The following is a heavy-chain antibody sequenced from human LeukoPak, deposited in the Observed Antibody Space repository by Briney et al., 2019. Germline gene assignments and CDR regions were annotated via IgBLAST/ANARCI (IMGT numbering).Heavy chain of an antibody. Sequence: GGSLRLSCAASGFTFHDYAMHWVRQVPGKGLEWVSGITWNSGSVLYADSVRGRFTISRDNAKNSLYLQMNSLRPEDMAFYYCAKGLGVASLIVDALDMCGQGTMVIV. D-gene: IGHD3/OR15-3a*01. V-gene: IGHV3-9*03. CDR3: AKGLGVASLIVDALDM. CDR1: GFTFHDYA. J-gene: IGHJ3*02. CDR2: ITWNSGSV.